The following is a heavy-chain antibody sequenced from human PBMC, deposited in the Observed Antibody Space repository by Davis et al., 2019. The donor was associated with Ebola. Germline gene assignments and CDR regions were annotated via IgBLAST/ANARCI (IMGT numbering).Heavy chain of an antibody. D-gene: IGHD7-27*01. CDR1: GASFRGYY. J-gene: IGHJ4*02. CDR2: INHSGST. CDR3: AGNWGTNFDY. V-gene: IGHV4-34*01. Sequence: MPSETLSLTFAVYGASFRGYYWSWIRQPPGKGLEWIGEINHSGSTNYNPSLKSRVTISVDTSKNQFSLKLSSVTAADTAVYYCAGNWGTNFDYWGQGTLVTVSS.